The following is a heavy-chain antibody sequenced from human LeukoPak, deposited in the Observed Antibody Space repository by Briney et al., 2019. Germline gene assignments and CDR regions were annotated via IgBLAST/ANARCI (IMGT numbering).Heavy chain of an antibody. J-gene: IGHJ3*02. CDR3: AKPIKTTVTKSAFDI. Sequence: AGGSLRLSCAASGFTFSDYYMSWIRQAPGKGLEWVSYISSSGSTIYYADSVKGRFTISRDNAKNSLYLQMNSLRAEDTAVYYCAKPIKTTVTKSAFDIWGQGTMVTVSS. V-gene: IGHV3-11*01. CDR2: ISSSGSTI. D-gene: IGHD4-17*01. CDR1: GFTFSDYY.